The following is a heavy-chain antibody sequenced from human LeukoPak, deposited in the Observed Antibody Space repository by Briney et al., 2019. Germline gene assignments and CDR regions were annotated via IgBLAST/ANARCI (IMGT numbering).Heavy chain of an antibody. Sequence: GGSLRLSCAASGFTFSTYWMNWVRQAPGKGLEWVANIKQDGSAEYYVDSVKGRFTISRDNAKNSLYLQMNSLRAEDTAMYYCARAIWFGEPDYWGQGALVSVSS. CDR1: GFTFSTYW. CDR3: ARAIWFGEPDY. V-gene: IGHV3-7*01. J-gene: IGHJ4*02. CDR2: IKQDGSAE. D-gene: IGHD3-10*01.